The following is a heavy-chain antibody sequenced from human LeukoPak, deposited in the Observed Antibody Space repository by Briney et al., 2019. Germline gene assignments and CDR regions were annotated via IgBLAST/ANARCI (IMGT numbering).Heavy chain of an antibody. CDR3: ARLKGPNYYSYYMDV. CDR1: GGSISSSSYY. Sequence: SSETLSLTCTVSGGSISSSSYYWGWIRQPPGKGLEWIGRIYYSGSTYYNPSLKSRVTISVDTSKNQFSLKRSSVTAADTALYSCARLKGPNYYSYYMDVWGKGTTVTVSS. CDR2: IYYSGST. V-gene: IGHV4-39*01. J-gene: IGHJ6*03.